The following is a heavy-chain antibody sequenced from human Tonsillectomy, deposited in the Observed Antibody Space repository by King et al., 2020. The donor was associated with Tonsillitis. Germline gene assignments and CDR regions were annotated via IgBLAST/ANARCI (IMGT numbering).Heavy chain of an antibody. CDR1: GFTFETYG. D-gene: IGHD1-26*01. V-gene: IGHV3-30*02. Sequence: QLVQSGGGVVQPGGSLRLSCAASGFTFETYGMHWVRQAPGKGLEWVAFIRFDGNTQYYVDSVKGRFTISRDKSQSILYLQMNSLRAEDTALYYCAREDIGGPTSAFDIWGQGTMVTVSS. J-gene: IGHJ3*02. CDR3: AREDIGGPTSAFDI. CDR2: IRFDGNTQ.